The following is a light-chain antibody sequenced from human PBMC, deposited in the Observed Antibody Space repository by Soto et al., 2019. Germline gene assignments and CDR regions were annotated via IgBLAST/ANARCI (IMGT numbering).Light chain of an antibody. Sequence: TQSPATLSSSLGERATLSCRASENVRTLVDWYQQKPGQAPSLLIYGASTRATGIPARFSGSGSGTEFTLTISSLQSEDFAVYYCQQYNNWPWTFGQGTKVDIK. CDR2: GAS. V-gene: IGKV3-15*01. CDR3: QQYNNWPWT. CDR1: ENVRTL. J-gene: IGKJ1*01.